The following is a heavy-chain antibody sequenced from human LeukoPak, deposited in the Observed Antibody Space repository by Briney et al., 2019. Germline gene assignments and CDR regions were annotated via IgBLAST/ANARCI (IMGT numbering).Heavy chain of an antibody. Sequence: ASVKVSCKASGYTFTAHYMRWVRQAPGQGLEWMGRINPSSGDTEYGQRFQGRVTLTRDTSSSTANMELRRLRSDDTAVYYCARDPGYSYAFDIWGQGTVAIVSS. V-gene: IGHV1-2*06. J-gene: IGHJ3*02. CDR2: INPSSGDT. CDR1: GYTFTAHY. D-gene: IGHD2-21*01. CDR3: ARDPGYSYAFDI.